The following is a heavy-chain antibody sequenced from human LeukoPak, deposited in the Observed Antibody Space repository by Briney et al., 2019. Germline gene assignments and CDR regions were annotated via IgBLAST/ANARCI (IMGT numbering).Heavy chain of an antibody. V-gene: IGHV3-48*04. D-gene: IGHD6-13*01. Sequence: GGSLRLSCAASGFTFSSYSMNWVRQAPGKGLEWVSYISSSTSTVYYADSVKGRFTISRDNAKSFLFLQMNNLRAEDTAVYYCARRLAYSSSWYYFEHWGQGSLVTVSS. CDR1: GFTFSSYS. J-gene: IGHJ4*02. CDR2: ISSSTSTV. CDR3: ARRLAYSSSWYYFEH.